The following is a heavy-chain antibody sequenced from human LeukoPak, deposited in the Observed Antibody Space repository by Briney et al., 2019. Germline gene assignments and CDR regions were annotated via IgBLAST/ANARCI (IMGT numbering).Heavy chain of an antibody. J-gene: IGHJ5*02. CDR2: INHSGST. Sequence: SETLSLTCAVYGGSFSGYYWSWIRQPPGKGLEWIGEINHSGSTNYNSTLKSRVTISVDTSKNQFSLKLSSVTAADTAVYYCARNLVMGRGVMILKKPCWFDPWGQGTLVTVSS. V-gene: IGHV4-34*01. CDR3: ARNLVMGRGVMILKKPCWFDP. CDR1: GGSFSGYY. D-gene: IGHD3-10*01.